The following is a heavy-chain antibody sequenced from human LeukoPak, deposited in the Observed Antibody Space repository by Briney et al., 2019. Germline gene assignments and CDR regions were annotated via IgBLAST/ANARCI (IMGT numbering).Heavy chain of an antibody. CDR2: IYYSGST. CDR1: GGSISSGDYY. J-gene: IGHJ3*02. CDR3: ASQLDESAFDI. D-gene: IGHD1-1*01. V-gene: IGHV4-30-4*01. Sequence: SQTLSLTCTVSGGSISSGDYYWSWIRQPPGKGLEWIGYIYYSGSTYYNPSLKSRVTISVDTSRNQFSLKLSSVTAADTAVYYCASQLDESAFDIWGQGTMVTVSS.